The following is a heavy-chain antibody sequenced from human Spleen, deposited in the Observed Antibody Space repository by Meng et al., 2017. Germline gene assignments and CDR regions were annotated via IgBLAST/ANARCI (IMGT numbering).Heavy chain of an antibody. CDR1: GGSISTSGYY. V-gene: IGHV4-39*01. D-gene: IGHD3-22*01. J-gene: IGHJ5*02. Sequence: QLQLQESGPGLVRPSETLSLTCPVSGGSISTSGYYWGWIRQPPGKGLEWIGSIGHSGFTYYTPSVKSRVTVSIDTSKSQFSLKLTSVTAADTAVYFCVRSSAWVRTGFDPWGQGTLVTVSS. CDR3: VRSSAWVRTGFDP. CDR2: IGHSGFT.